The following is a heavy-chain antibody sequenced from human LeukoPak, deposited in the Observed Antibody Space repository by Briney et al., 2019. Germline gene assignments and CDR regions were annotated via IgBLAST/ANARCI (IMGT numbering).Heavy chain of an antibody. CDR2: ISASDGST. J-gene: IGHJ6*03. CDR1: GFTFSSYG. V-gene: IGHV3-23*01. Sequence: GGTLRLSCAASGFTFSSYGMSWVRQAPGEGLEWVSGISASDGSTYYADSVKGRFTISRDNSKNTLYLQMNSLRAEDTAVCYCARGADKRYYYGSGSSRGYYYYMDVWGKGTTVTISS. CDR3: ARGADKRYYYGSGSSRGYYYYMDV. D-gene: IGHD3-10*01.